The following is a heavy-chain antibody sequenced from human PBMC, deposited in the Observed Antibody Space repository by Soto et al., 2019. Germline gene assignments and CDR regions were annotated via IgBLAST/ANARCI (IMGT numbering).Heavy chain of an antibody. CDR3: ARDTYYYDSSGYYASSSYYYGMDV. CDR1: GGSVSSGSYY. J-gene: IGHJ6*02. D-gene: IGHD3-22*01. V-gene: IGHV4-61*01. CDR2: IYYSGST. Sequence: LSRTCTVFGGSVSSGSYYWSWIRQPPGKVLEWIGYIYYSGSTNYNPSLKSRVTISVDTSKNQFSLKLSSVTAADTAVYYCARDTYYYDSSGYYASSSYYYGMDVWGQGTTVTVSS.